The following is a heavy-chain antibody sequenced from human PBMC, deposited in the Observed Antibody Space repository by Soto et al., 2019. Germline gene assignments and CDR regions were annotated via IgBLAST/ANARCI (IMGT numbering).Heavy chain of an antibody. V-gene: IGHV3-21*01. D-gene: IGHD3-16*02. CDR3: ARVKVITFGGVIASDAFDI. J-gene: IGHJ3*02. CDR2: ISSSSSYI. Sequence: GGSLRLSCAASGFTFSSYSMNWVRQAPGKGLEWVSSISSSSSYIYYADSVKGRFTISRDNAKNSLYLQRNSLRAEDTAVYYCARVKVITFGGVIASDAFDIWGQGTMVTVSS. CDR1: GFTFSSYS.